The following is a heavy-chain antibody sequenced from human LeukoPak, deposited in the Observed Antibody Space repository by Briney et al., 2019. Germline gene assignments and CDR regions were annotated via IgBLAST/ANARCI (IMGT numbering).Heavy chain of an antibody. CDR2: IKQDGSEK. CDR3: ARPGYCSGGSCLYYFDY. V-gene: IGHV3-7*01. J-gene: IGHJ4*02. Sequence: PGGSLRLSCAGSGFTFSSYWMSWVRQAPGKGLEWVANIKQDGSEKHYVDSVKGRFTISRDNAKNSLFLQMNSLRAEDTAVYYCARPGYCSGGSCLYYFDYWGQGTLVTVSS. D-gene: IGHD2-15*01. CDR1: GFTFSSYW.